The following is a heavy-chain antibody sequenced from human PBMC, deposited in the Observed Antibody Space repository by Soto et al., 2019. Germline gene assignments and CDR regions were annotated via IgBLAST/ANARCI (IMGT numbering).Heavy chain of an antibody. Sequence: QVQLQQWGAGLLKPSETLSLTCAVYGGSFSGYYWSWIRQPPGKGLEWIGEINHSGSTNYNPSLKSRVTISVHTSKNQFSLKLSSVTAADTAVYYCARHIAVAGTWVGWFDPWGQGTLVTVSS. CDR3: ARHIAVAGTWVGWFDP. D-gene: IGHD6-19*01. CDR1: GGSFSGYY. J-gene: IGHJ5*02. V-gene: IGHV4-34*01. CDR2: INHSGST.